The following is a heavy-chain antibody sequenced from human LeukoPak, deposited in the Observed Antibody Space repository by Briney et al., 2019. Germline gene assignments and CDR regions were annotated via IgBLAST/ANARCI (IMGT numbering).Heavy chain of an antibody. CDR2: IYHSGST. J-gene: IGHJ4*02. CDR3: ARGGREQRLAY. CDR1: GGSISSGGYS. Sequence: SEALSLTCAVSGGSISSGGYSWSWIRQPPGKGLEWIGYIYHSGSTYYNPSLKSRVTISVDRSKNQFSLKLSSVTAADTAVYYCARGGREQRLAYWGQGTLVTVSS. D-gene: IGHD6-25*01. V-gene: IGHV4-30-2*01.